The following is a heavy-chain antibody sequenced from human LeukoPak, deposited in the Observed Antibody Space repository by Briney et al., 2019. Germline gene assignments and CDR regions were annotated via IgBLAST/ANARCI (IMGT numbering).Heavy chain of an antibody. Sequence: SQTLSLTCTVSGGSISSGGYYWSWIRQHPGKGLEWIGYIYYSGSTYYNPSLKSRVTISVDTSKNQFSLKLSSVTAADTAVYYCARQSQLERRRIDYWGQGTLVTVSS. CDR3: ARQSQLERRRIDY. V-gene: IGHV4-31*03. CDR1: GGSISSGGYY. CDR2: IYYSGST. J-gene: IGHJ4*02. D-gene: IGHD1-1*01.